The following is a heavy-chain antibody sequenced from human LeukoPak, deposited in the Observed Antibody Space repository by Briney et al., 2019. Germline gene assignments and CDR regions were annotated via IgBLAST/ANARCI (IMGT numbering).Heavy chain of an antibody. CDR1: GYTFTSYG. CDR2: ISAYNGNT. Sequence: ASVKVSCKASGYTFTSYGISWVRQAPGQGLEWMGWISAYNGNTNYAQKLQGRVTMTTDTSTSTAYMELRSLRSDDTAVYYCARDLGYYGSGSYYNEVFDYWGQGTLDTVSS. D-gene: IGHD3-10*01. J-gene: IGHJ4*02. CDR3: ARDLGYYGSGSYYNEVFDY. V-gene: IGHV1-18*01.